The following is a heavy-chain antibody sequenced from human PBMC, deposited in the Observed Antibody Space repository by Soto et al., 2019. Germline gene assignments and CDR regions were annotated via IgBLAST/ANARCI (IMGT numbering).Heavy chain of an antibody. D-gene: IGHD1-26*01. J-gene: IGHJ4*02. V-gene: IGHV1-69*01. CDR2: IIPMFGTT. CDR3: ATDNLEDTDVGAYCVDY. CDR1: GGTFRTSS. Sequence: QVQLVQSGAEVKKPGSSVRVSCQYSGGTFRTSSINWVRQAPGQGLEWMGGIIPMFGTTTYAPEFQGRLTITADESTRSAYMELSSLRSDDTACYYCATDNLEDTDVGAYCVDYWGQGTLVTVSS.